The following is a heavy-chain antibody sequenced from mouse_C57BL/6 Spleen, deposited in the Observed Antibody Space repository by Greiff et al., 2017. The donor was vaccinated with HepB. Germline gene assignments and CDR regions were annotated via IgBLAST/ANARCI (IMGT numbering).Heavy chain of an antibody. Sequence: VQLQQPGAELVMPGASVKLSCKASGYTFTSYWMHWVKQRPGQGLEWIGEIDPSDSYTNYNQKFKGKSTLTVDKSSSTAYMQLSSLTSEDSAVYYCARGATMARGYYAMDYWGQGTSVTVTS. CDR3: ARGATMARGYYAMDY. J-gene: IGHJ4*01. D-gene: IGHD2-1*01. CDR1: GYTFTSYW. CDR2: IDPSDSYT. V-gene: IGHV1-69*01.